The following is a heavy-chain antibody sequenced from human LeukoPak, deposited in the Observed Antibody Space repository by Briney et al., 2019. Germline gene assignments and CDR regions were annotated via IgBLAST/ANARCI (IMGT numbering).Heavy chain of an antibody. Sequence: ASVKVSCKASGYTFTSYDINWVRQAPGQGLEWMGWISAYNGNTNYAQKLQGRVTMTTDTSTSTAYMELRSLRSDDTAVYYCARGTYEHYYDSSGSPGYWGQGNLVAVSS. CDR2: ISAYNGNT. CDR3: ARGTYEHYYDSSGSPGY. J-gene: IGHJ4*02. CDR1: GYTFTSYD. D-gene: IGHD3-22*01. V-gene: IGHV1-18*01.